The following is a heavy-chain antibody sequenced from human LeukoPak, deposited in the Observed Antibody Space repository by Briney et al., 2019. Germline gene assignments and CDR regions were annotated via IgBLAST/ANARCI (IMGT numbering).Heavy chain of an antibody. D-gene: IGHD4-17*01. CDR1: GYTFTSYG. V-gene: IGHV1-18*01. CDR2: ISAYNGNT. CDR3: ARGPHGDYDPYPFDY. Sequence: GASVKVSCKASGYTFTSYGISWVRQAPGQGLEWMGWISAYNGNTNYAQKLQGRVTMTTDTSTSTAYMELRSLRSDDTAVYYCARGPHGDYDPYPFDYWGQGTLVTVSS. J-gene: IGHJ4*02.